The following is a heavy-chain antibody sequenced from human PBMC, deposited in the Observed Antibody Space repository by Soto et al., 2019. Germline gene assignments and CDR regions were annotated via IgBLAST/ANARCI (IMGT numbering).Heavy chain of an antibody. CDR2: ISWNSGSI. Sequence: GGSLRLSCAASGFTFDDYAMHWVRQAPGKGLEWVSGISWNSGSIGYADSVKGRFTISRDNAKNSLYLQMNSLRAEDTALYYCAKDSNALWFGELDYWGQGTLVTVSS. D-gene: IGHD3-10*01. CDR1: GFTFDDYA. CDR3: AKDSNALWFGELDY. V-gene: IGHV3-9*01. J-gene: IGHJ4*02.